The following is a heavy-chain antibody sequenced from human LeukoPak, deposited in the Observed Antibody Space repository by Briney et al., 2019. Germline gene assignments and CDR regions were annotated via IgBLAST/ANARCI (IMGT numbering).Heavy chain of an antibody. D-gene: IGHD1-26*01. CDR1: GFTFSSYS. V-gene: IGHV3-48*01. CDR3: AKGGKWDVTPFDY. Sequence: GGSLRLSCAASGFTFSSYSMNWVRQAPGKGLEWVSYISSSSSTIYYADSVKGRFTISRDNSKNTLYLQVNSLRAEDTAVYYCAKGGKWDVTPFDYWGQGTLVIVSS. J-gene: IGHJ4*02. CDR2: ISSSSSTI.